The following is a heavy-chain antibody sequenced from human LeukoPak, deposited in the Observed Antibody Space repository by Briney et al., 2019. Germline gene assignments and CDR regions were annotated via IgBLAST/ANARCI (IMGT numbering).Heavy chain of an antibody. V-gene: IGHV3-48*02. CDR1: GFTFSNAW. CDR2: ISSDSSAI. J-gene: IGHJ4*02. CDR3: ARDGRSTNCPDC. D-gene: IGHD1-1*01. Sequence: GGSLRLSCAASGFTFSNAWMSWVRQAPGKGLAWVSYISSDSSAIYYADSVMGRFTISRDNAKNSLYLQMNSLRDDDTAVYYCARDGRSTNCPDCWGQGTLVTVSS.